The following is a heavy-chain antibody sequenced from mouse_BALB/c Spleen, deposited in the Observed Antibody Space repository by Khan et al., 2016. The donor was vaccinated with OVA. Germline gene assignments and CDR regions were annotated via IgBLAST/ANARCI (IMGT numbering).Heavy chain of an antibody. CDR1: GYTFSSYW. Sequence: QVRLQQSGGDLMKPGASVKISCKATGYTFSSYWIEWVKQRPGHGLEWIGQIFPGSVSTTYNEKFTGKATFTADTSSNTAYMQLSSLTSEDSAVYYCARGGYGGFAYWGQGTLVTVSA. CDR2: IFPGSVST. CDR3: ARGGYGGFAY. D-gene: IGHD2-2*01. V-gene: IGHV1-9*01. J-gene: IGHJ3*01.